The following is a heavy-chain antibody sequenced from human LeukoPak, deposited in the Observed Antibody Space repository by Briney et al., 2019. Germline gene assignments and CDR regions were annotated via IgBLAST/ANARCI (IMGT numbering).Heavy chain of an antibody. CDR2: IYTSGST. V-gene: IGHV4-61*02. CDR3: ARDLMYSSTWETFN. CDR1: GGSISSGSYY. D-gene: IGHD6-13*01. J-gene: IGHJ3*01. Sequence: SETLSLTCTVSGGSISSGSYYWSWIRQPAGKGLEWIGRIYTSGSTNYNPSLKSRVTISVDTSKNQSSLRLSSVTAADTAVYYCARDLMYSSTWETFNWGQGTMVTVSS.